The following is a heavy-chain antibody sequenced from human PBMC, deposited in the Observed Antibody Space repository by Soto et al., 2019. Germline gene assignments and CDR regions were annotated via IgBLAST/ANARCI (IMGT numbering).Heavy chain of an antibody. D-gene: IGHD1-26*01. CDR2: IIPIFGTA. V-gene: IGHV1-69*01. CDR1: GGTFSSYA. J-gene: IGHJ4*02. CDR3: AGDLVGATAGGGWN. Sequence: QVQLVQSGAEVKKPGSSVKVSCKASGGTFSSYAISWVRQAPGQGLEWMGGIIPIFGTANYAQKFQGRVTITADESTSTAYMELGSLRSEGTAVYYCAGDLVGATAGGGWNWGQGTLVTVSS.